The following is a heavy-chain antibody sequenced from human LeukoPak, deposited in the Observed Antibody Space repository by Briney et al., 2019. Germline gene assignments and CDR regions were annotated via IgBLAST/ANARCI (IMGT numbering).Heavy chain of an antibody. D-gene: IGHD3-3*01. CDR1: GYTFTGYY. V-gene: IGHV1-2*02. Sequence: ASVKVSCKASGYTFTGYYMHWVRQAPGQGLEWMGWINPNSGGTNYAQKFQGRVTMTRDTSISTAYMELSRLRSDDTAVYYCAPAPNDFWSGYAWGQGTLVTVSS. CDR2: INPNSGGT. CDR3: APAPNDFWSGYA. J-gene: IGHJ5*02.